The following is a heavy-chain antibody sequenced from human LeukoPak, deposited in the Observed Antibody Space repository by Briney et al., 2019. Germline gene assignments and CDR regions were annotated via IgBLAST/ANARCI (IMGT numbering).Heavy chain of an antibody. CDR2: INPNSGGA. V-gene: IGHV1-2*02. J-gene: IGHJ5*02. Sequence: ASVKVSCKASGYTFTGYYIHWVRQAPGQGLEWVGWINPNSGGAKYAQKFQDRVTMTRDTSISTAYMGLSRLRSDDTAVYYCAKGRVVAGSKSLTYHWLDPWGQGTLVTVSS. CDR3: AKGRVVAGSKSLTYHWLDP. CDR1: GYTFTGYY. D-gene: IGHD6-19*01.